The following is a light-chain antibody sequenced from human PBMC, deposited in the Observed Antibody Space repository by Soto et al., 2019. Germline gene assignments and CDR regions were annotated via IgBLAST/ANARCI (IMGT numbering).Light chain of an antibody. CDR2: AAS. Sequence: DIQMTQSPSSLSASVGDRVTITCRARQSISNYLTWYQQKPGKVPKLLIYAASTLQSGVPSRFSGSGSGTDFTLTISRLQPVDVATDYCKNYNSARRPFGGGTKVEMK. CDR1: QSISNY. V-gene: IGKV1-27*01. CDR3: KNYNSARRP. J-gene: IGKJ4*01.